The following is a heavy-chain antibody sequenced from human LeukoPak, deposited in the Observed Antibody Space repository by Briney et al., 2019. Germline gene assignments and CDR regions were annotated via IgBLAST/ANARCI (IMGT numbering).Heavy chain of an antibody. J-gene: IGHJ4*02. V-gene: IGHV3-23*01. D-gene: IGHD3-22*01. CDR3: AKRGVVIRVILVGFHKAAYYFDS. CDR2: ISDSGGST. CDR1: GVTLSNYG. Sequence: GGSLRLSCAVSGVTLSNYGMSWVRQAPGKGLEWVAGISDSGGSTSYADSVKGRFTISRDNPKNTLYLQMNSLRAEDTAVYFCAKRGVVIRVILVGFHKAAYYFDSWGQGALVTVSS.